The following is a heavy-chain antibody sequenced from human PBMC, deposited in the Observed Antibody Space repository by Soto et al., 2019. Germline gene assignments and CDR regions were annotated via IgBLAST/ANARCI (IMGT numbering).Heavy chain of an antibody. J-gene: IGHJ6*02. D-gene: IGHD6-13*01. CDR3: ARDQVRAAAGSYYYGMDV. CDR2: IYYSGST. Sequence: SETLSLTCTVSGGSIRSSSYYWGWIRQPPGEGLEWIGSIYYSGSTYYNPSLKSRVTISVDTSKNQFSLKLSSVTAADTAVYYCARDQVRAAAGSYYYGMDVWGQGTTVTVSS. V-gene: IGHV4-39*02. CDR1: GGSIRSSSYY.